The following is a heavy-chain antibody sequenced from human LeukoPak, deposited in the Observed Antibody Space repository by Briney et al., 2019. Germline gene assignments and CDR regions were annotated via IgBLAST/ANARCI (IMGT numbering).Heavy chain of an antibody. CDR2: IYTSGTT. CDR3: ARDSKSTSYDH. Sequence: PSETLSLTCTVSGASITSFYWSWIRQPAGKGLEWIGRIYTSGTTNYNPSLKSRVTMSVDASKNQFSLKLTSVTAADTAVYYCARDSKSTSYDHWGQGTLVTASS. CDR1: GASITSFY. V-gene: IGHV4-4*07. J-gene: IGHJ4*02.